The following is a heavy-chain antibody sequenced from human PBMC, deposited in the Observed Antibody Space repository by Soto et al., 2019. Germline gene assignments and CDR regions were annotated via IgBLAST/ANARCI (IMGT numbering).Heavy chain of an antibody. V-gene: IGHV1-18*01. J-gene: IGHJ6*02. D-gene: IGHD1-7*01. CDR1: GYTFTSYG. CDR3: ARAGLKLELRAQPFSDYYYYGMDV. CDR2: ISAYNGNT. Sequence: GASVKVSCKASGYTFTSYGISWVRQAPGQGLEWMGWISAYNGNTNYAQKLQGRVTMTTDTSTSTAYMELRSSVTAADTAVYYCARAGLKLELRAQPFSDYYYYGMDVWGQGTTVTVSS.